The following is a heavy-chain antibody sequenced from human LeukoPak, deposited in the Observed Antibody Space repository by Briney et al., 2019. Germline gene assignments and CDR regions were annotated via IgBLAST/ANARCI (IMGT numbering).Heavy chain of an antibody. CDR1: GFTLSTNA. V-gene: IGHV3-23*01. D-gene: IGHD1-26*01. Sequence: GGSLRLSCLTSGFTLSTNAMSWVRQAPGKGLEWISGISGSGASTYYADSVKGRFTISRDDSRNTLYLQMNSLGGDDTAVYYCAKDVGKWESLHFFDYWGQGTLVTVSS. J-gene: IGHJ4*02. CDR2: ISGSGAST. CDR3: AKDVGKWESLHFFDY.